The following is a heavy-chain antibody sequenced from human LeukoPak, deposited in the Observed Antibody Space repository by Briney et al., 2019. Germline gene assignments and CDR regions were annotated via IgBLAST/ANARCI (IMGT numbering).Heavy chain of an antibody. Sequence: SETLPLTCTVSGGSISSYYWSWMRQSPERGLEWIGYIHHSGSTNYNPSLKSRVTMSVDTSNNLFSLKLTSVTAADTAVYYCASQWGFDSIGYYSNHWGQGTLVTVSS. D-gene: IGHD3-22*01. CDR2: IHHSGST. CDR1: GGSISSYY. CDR3: ASQWGFDSIGYYSNH. V-gene: IGHV4-59*08. J-gene: IGHJ5*02.